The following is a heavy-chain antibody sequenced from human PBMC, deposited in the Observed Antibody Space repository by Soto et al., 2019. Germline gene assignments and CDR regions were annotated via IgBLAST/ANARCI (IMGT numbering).Heavy chain of an antibody. CDR2: IYYSGST. CDR3: ARNIVGLIFDY. Sequence: SETLSLTCTVSGGSISSYYWSWIRQPPGKGLEWIGYIYYSGSTNYNPSLKSRVTISVDTSKNQFSLKLSSVTAADTAVYYCARNIVGLIFDYWGQGTLVTVSS. CDR1: GGSISSYY. D-gene: IGHD3-16*02. V-gene: IGHV4-59*01. J-gene: IGHJ4*02.